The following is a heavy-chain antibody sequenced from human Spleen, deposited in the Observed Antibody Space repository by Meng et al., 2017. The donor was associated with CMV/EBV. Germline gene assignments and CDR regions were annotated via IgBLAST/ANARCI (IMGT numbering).Heavy chain of an antibody. D-gene: IGHD3-22*01. CDR2: INSDGSST. CDR3: AKDGGSGYYFDY. J-gene: IGHJ4*02. CDR1: GFTFSSYW. Sequence: GGSLRLSCAASGFTFSSYWMHWVRQAPGKGLVWVSRINSDGSSTSYADSVKGRFTISRDNAKNTLYLQMNSLRAEDTAVYYCAKDGGSGYYFDYWGQGTPVTVSS. V-gene: IGHV3-74*01.